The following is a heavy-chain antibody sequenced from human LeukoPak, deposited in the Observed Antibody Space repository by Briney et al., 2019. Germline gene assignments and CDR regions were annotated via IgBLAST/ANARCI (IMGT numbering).Heavy chain of an antibody. Sequence: GASVKVSCKASGYTFTSYYMRWVRQAPGQGLEWMGIINPSGGSTSYAQKFQGRVTMTRDTSTSTVYMELSSLRSEDTAVYYCARDQFCSGGSCYLFDYWGQGTLVTVSS. J-gene: IGHJ4*02. D-gene: IGHD2-15*01. CDR1: GYTFTSYY. V-gene: IGHV1-46*01. CDR2: INPSGGST. CDR3: ARDQFCSGGSCYLFDY.